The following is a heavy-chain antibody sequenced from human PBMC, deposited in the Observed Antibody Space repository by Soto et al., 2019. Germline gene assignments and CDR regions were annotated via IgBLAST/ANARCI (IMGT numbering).Heavy chain of an antibody. CDR3: AGYNHPWYYYGMDV. CDR2: ISAYNGNT. D-gene: IGHD5-18*01. Sequence: QVQLVQSGAEVKKPGASVKVSCKASGYTFTSYGISWVRQAPGQGLEWMGWISAYNGNTNYAQKLKGRVTMTTDTSMSTASMELRSLRSADTDVYYCAGYNHPWYYYGMDVWGQGTTVTVSS. V-gene: IGHV1-18*04. CDR1: GYTFTSYG. J-gene: IGHJ6*02.